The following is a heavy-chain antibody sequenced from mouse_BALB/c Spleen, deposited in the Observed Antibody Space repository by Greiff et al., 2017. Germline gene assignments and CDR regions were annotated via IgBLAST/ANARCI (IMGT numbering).Heavy chain of an antibody. CDR3: ARGGDGAWFAY. CDR2: IYPGDGDT. CDR1: GYAFSSYW. J-gene: IGHJ3*01. Sequence: VKLVESGAELVRPGSSVKISCKASGYAFSSYWMNWVKQRPGQGLEWIGQIYPGDGDTNYNGKFKGKATLTADKSSSTAYMQLSSLTSEDSAVYFCARGGDGAWFAYWGQGTLVTVSA. D-gene: IGHD3-3*01. V-gene: IGHV1-80*01.